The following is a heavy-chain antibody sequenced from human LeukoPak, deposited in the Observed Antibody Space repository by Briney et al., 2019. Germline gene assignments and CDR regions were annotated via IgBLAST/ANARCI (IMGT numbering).Heavy chain of an antibody. CDR3: ARAFSSGTVFHYYYYMDV. CDR1: GYSISSGYY. CDR2: IYHSGST. J-gene: IGHJ6*03. D-gene: IGHD6-19*01. V-gene: IGHV4-38-2*02. Sequence: SETLSLTCTVSGYSISSGYYWGWIRQPPGKGLEWIGTIYHSGSTYYNPSLKSRVTISVDTSKNQFSLKLSSVIAADTAVYYCARAFSSGTVFHYYYYMDVWGKGTTVTVSS.